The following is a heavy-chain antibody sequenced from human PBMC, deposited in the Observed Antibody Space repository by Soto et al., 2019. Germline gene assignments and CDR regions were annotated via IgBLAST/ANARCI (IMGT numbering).Heavy chain of an antibody. CDR3: AKDLGPLDYYDSSGYPAY. CDR1: GFTFSSYS. CDR2: ISSSSSNK. V-gene: IGHV3-21*01. D-gene: IGHD3-22*01. J-gene: IGHJ4*02. Sequence: PGGSLGLSCAASGFTFSSYSMNWVRQAPGKGLEWVSSISSSSSNKYYADSVKGRFTISRDNSKNTLYLQMNSLRAEDTAVYYCAKDLGPLDYYDSSGYPAYWGQGTLVTVSS.